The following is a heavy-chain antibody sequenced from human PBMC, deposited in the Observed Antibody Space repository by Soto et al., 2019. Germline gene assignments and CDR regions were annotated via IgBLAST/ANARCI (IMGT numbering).Heavy chain of an antibody. J-gene: IGHJ4*02. V-gene: IGHV4-59*01. Sequence: SETLSLTCTVSGGSISSYYWSWIRQPPGKGLEWIGYIYYSRSTNYNPSLKSRVTISVDTSKNQFSLKLSSVTAADTAVYYCARGGFPVAVYDYRGQGTLVTVSS. CDR3: ARGGFPVAVYDY. CDR1: GGSISSYY. D-gene: IGHD6-19*01. CDR2: IYYSRST.